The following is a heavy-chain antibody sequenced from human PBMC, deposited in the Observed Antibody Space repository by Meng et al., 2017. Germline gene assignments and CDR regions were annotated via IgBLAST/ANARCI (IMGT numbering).Heavy chain of an antibody. D-gene: IGHD3-3*01. J-gene: IGHJ4*02. CDR2: IYFSGST. V-gene: IGHV4-61*01. CDR3: AREAIFGVAPGALDY. Sequence: QLHVSGPRLAGPPGSLSRTFTSSGGTVRSGSYVCTCIRQPPGKGLEWIGYIYFSGSTNYNPTLKSRVTISVDTSKNQFSLKLSSVTAADTAVYYCAREAIFGVAPGALDYWGQGTLVTVSS. CDR1: GGTVRSGSYV.